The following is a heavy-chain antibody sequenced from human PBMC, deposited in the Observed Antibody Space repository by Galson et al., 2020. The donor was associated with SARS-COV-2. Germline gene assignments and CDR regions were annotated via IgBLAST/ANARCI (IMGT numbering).Heavy chain of an antibody. CDR1: GFTFDDYA. Sequence: GGSLRLSCAASGFTFDDYAMHWVRQAPGKGLEWVSGISWNSGSIGYADSVKGRFTISRDNAKNSLYLQMNSLRAEDTALYYCAKKRGYYYGMDVWGQGTTVTVSS. CDR3: AKKRGYYYGMDV. J-gene: IGHJ6*02. V-gene: IGHV3-9*01. CDR2: ISWNSGSI.